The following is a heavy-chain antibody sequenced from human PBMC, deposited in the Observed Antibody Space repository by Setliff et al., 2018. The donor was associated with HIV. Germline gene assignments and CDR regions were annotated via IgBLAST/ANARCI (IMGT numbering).Heavy chain of an antibody. J-gene: IGHJ4*02. CDR2: ISAYNGNT. D-gene: IGHD6-19*01. Sequence: GASVKVSCKASGYTFTSYGISWVRQAPGQGLEWMGWISAYNGNTDYAQKLQGRVTLTTDTSTSTAYMELRSLRSDDTAVYYCARDPPSGGWYRADYWGQGTLVTVSS. CDR3: ARDPPSGGWYRADY. V-gene: IGHV1-18*01. CDR1: GYTFTSYG.